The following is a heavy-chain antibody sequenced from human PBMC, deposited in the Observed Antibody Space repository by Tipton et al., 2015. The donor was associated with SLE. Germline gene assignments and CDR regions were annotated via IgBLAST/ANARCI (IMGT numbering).Heavy chain of an antibody. Sequence: TLSLTCTVSGGSVSSGSYYWARIRQPPGKGPEWIGTIYYSGSTNYNPSLKSRVTISVDTSKNQFSLKLSSVTAADTAVYYCARGRRDGYNYSYYYYYMDVWGKGTTVTVSS. CDR3: ARGRRDGYNYSYYYYYMDV. CDR2: IYYSGST. V-gene: IGHV4-61*01. D-gene: IGHD5-24*01. CDR1: GGSVSSGSYY. J-gene: IGHJ6*03.